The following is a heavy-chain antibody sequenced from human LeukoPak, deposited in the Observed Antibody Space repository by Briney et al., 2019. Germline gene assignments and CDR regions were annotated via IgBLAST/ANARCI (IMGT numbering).Heavy chain of an antibody. J-gene: IGHJ5*02. CDR3: AREIDIVVVPAAISGGIDP. CDR1: GGSISSYY. V-gene: IGHV4-4*07. CDR2: IYTSGST. Sequence: SETLSLTCTVSGGSISSYYWSWIRQPAGKGLEWIGRIYTSGSTNYNPSLKSRVTMSVDTSKNQFSLKLSSVTAADTAVYYCAREIDIVVVPAAISGGIDPWGQGTLVTVSS. D-gene: IGHD2-2*01.